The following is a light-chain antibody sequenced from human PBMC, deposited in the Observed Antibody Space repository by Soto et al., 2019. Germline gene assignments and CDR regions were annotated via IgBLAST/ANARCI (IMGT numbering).Light chain of an antibody. CDR1: QSVSTNF. CDR2: GAS. J-gene: IGKJ1*01. Sequence: EIVLTQSPGTLSLSPGEGATLSCRASQSVSTNFFAWYQQKPGQAPRLLIYGASTRATGIPARFSGSGSGKDFTLTISRLEPEDFAVYYCQQYGRTSWTFGQGTKVEIK. CDR3: QQYGRTSWT. V-gene: IGKV3-20*01.